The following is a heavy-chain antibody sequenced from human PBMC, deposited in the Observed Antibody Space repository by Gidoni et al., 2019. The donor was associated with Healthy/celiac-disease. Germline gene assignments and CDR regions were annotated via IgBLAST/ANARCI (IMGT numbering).Heavy chain of an antibody. CDR3: ARAFTRYFDL. CDR2: IIPIFGIA. Sequence: QVQLVQSGAEVKTPGSSVKVSWKASGGTFSSYDLSWVQKAPGQGLEWMGGIIPIFGIANYAQKFQGRVTITADESTSTAYMELSSLRSEDTAVYYCARAFTRYFDLWGRGTLVTVSS. CDR1: GGTFSSYD. J-gene: IGHJ2*01. V-gene: IGHV1-69*01.